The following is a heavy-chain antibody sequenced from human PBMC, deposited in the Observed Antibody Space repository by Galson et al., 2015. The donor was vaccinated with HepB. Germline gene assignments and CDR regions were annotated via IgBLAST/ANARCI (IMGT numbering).Heavy chain of an antibody. V-gene: IGHV3-15*01. CDR1: GFTFSNAW. J-gene: IGHJ4*02. D-gene: IGHD3-22*01. Sequence: SLRLSCAASGFTFSNAWMSWVRQAPGKRLEWVDRITSNTDGGTTDYAAPVKGRFTISRDDSKNTLYLQMNSLKTEDTAVYYCTTVGGYYDGSGYSQPKFDYWGQGTLVTVSS. CDR2: ITSNTDGGTT. CDR3: TTVGGYYDGSGYSQPKFDY.